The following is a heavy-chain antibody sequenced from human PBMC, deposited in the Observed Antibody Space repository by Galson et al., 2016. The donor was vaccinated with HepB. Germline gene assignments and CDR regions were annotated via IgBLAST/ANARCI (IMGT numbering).Heavy chain of an antibody. V-gene: IGHV3-7*03. CDR2: IKQDESEK. D-gene: IGHD5-12*01. Sequence: SLRLSCAASGFTFGSYWMAWVRQAPGKGLEWVANIKQDESEKNYVDSVKGRFTISRDNAKTSLYLQMISLRDEDTAVYYCAKYSGPDGYFDYWGRGTLVTVSS. J-gene: IGHJ4*02. CDR1: GFTFGSYW. CDR3: AKYSGPDGYFDY.